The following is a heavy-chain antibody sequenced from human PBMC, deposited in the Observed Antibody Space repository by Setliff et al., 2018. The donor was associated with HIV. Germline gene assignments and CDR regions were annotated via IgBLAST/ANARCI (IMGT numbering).Heavy chain of an antibody. V-gene: IGHV4-39*01. Sequence: PSETLSLTCTVSGDSIGSSSYYWAWIRQPPGKGLEWIGNIYYSGSTYYNPSLKTRVTISVDTSKNQFSLNLSSVTAADTAVYYCARHGAFYYYYYMDVWGKGTTVTVSS. J-gene: IGHJ6*03. CDR1: GDSIGSSSYY. CDR2: IYYSGST. CDR3: ARHGAFYYYYYMDV.